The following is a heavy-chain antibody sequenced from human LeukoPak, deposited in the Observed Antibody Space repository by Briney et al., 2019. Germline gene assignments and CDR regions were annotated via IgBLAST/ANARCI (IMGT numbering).Heavy chain of an antibody. J-gene: IGHJ4*02. CDR2: ISVRSNYR. CDR3: VRLRRNNDRSGYYYYYDY. CDR1: GYTFSDFS. Sequence: PGGSLRLSCAASGYTFSDFSVNCVRQAPGKGLEWVSSISVRSNYRYYADSVRGRFTISRDDARDSLFLQMNSLRAEDTAVYFCVRLRRNNDRSGYYYYYDYGGQGTLVTVSS. D-gene: IGHD3-22*01. V-gene: IGHV3-21*01.